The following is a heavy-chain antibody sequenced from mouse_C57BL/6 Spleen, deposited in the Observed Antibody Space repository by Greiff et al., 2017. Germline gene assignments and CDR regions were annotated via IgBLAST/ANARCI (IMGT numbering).Heavy chain of an antibody. CDR1: GYTFTDYY. J-gene: IGHJ1*03. CDR3: AREKIYDGDYDWYFDV. D-gene: IGHD2-3*01. V-gene: IGHV1-76*01. CDR2: IYPGSGNT. Sequence: QVQLQQSGAELVRPGASVKLSCKASGYTFTDYYINWVKQRPGQGLEWIARIYPGSGNTYYNEKFKGKATLTAEKSSSTTYMQLSSLTSEDSAVYFCAREKIYDGDYDWYFDVWGTGTTVTVSS.